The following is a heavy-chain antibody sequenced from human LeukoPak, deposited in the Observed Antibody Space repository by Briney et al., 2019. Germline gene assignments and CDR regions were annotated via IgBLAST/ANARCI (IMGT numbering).Heavy chain of an antibody. Sequence: PGGSLRFSCAASGFTFSSYDMHWVRQATGKGLEWVSAIGTAGDTYYPGSVKGRFTISRENAKNSLYLQMNSLRAGDTAVYYCARGIEYSSFDYWGQGTLVTVSS. D-gene: IGHD6-6*01. CDR1: GFTFSSYD. CDR3: ARGIEYSSFDY. V-gene: IGHV3-13*01. J-gene: IGHJ4*02. CDR2: IGTAGDT.